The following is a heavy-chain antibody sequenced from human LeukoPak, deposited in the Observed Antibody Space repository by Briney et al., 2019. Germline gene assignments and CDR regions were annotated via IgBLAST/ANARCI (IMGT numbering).Heavy chain of an antibody. D-gene: IGHD5-24*01. CDR2: IKQDGSKK. V-gene: IGHV3-7*04. CDR1: GFPFSSYW. Sequence: QPGGSLRLSCVASGFPFSSYWMTWVRQAPGKGLEWVANIKQDGSKKSYVDSVKGRFTISRDNAENSLYLQMNSLRAEDTAIYYCTRVGYIDEGIDYWGQGTLVTVSS. J-gene: IGHJ4*02. CDR3: TRVGYIDEGIDY.